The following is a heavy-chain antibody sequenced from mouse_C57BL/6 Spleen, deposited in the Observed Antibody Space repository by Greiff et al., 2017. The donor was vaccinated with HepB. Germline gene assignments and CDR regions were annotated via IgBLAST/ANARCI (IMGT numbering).Heavy chain of an antibody. Sequence: EVQLQQSVAELVRPGASVKLSCTASGFHIKNTYMHWVKQRPEQGLEWIGRIDPANGNTKYAPKFQGKATITADTSSHTAYLQLSRLTSEDTAIYYCAIDYYGSISYAMDYWGQGTSVTVSS. CDR2: IDPANGNT. D-gene: IGHD1-1*01. J-gene: IGHJ4*01. CDR3: AIDYYGSISYAMDY. V-gene: IGHV14-3*01. CDR1: GFHIKNTY.